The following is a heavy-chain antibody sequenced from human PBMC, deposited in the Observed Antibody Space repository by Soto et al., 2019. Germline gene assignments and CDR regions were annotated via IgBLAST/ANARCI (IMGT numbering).Heavy chain of an antibody. V-gene: IGHV3-30*04. CDR1: GFTFSSYA. Sequence: QVQLVESGGGVVQPGRSLRLSCAASGFTFSSYAMHWVRQAPGKGLEWVAVISYDGRNKYYADSVKGRFTISRDNSKNTLYLQMNSLRAEDTAVYYCARAGGGGYSSSWWGYYYYGMDVWGQGTTVTVSS. D-gene: IGHD6-13*01. CDR3: ARAGGGGYSSSWWGYYYYGMDV. J-gene: IGHJ6*02. CDR2: ISYDGRNK.